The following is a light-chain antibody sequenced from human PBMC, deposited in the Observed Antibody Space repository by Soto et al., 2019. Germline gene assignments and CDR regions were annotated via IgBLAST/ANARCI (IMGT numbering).Light chain of an antibody. CDR2: KAS. J-gene: IGKJ1*01. CDR3: QHYNSYSEA. V-gene: IGKV1-5*03. Sequence: IQMTQSPSTLSGSVGDRVTITCLASQTISSWLAWYQQKPGKAPKLLIYKASTLKSGVPSRFSGSGSGTEFTLTISSLQPDDVATYYCQHYNSYSEALGQGTKVDI. CDR1: QTISSW.